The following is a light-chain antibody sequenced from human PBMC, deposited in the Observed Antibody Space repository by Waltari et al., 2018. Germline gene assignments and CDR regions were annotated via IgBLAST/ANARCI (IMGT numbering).Light chain of an antibody. CDR3: QQSYSTPPT. J-gene: IGKJ1*01. V-gene: IGKV1-39*01. Sequence: DIQMTKSPSSLSASVGDRVTITCRASQSISSYLNWYQQKPGKAPNLLIYAASSLQSGVPSRFSGSGSGTDFTLTISSLQPEDFATYYCQQSYSTPPTFGQGTKVEIK. CDR2: AAS. CDR1: QSISSY.